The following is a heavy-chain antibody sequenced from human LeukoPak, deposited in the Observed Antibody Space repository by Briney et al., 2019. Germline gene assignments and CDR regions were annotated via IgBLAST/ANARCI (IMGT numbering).Heavy chain of an antibody. V-gene: IGHV4-39*07. CDR3: ARVDSSSWYMVADS. CDR1: GGSISSGSYY. J-gene: IGHJ4*02. CDR2: IYYSGST. D-gene: IGHD6-13*01. Sequence: SETLSLTCTVPGGSISSGSYYWGWIRQPPGKGLEWIGSIYYSGSTYYNPSLKSRLAISMDTSLSQFFLSLTSVTAADTAVYFCARVDSSSWYMVADSWGQGTLVTVSS.